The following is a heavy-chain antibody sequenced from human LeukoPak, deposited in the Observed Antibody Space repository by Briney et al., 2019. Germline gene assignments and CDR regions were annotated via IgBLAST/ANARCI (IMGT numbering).Heavy chain of an antibody. V-gene: IGHV4-59*01. Sequence: PSETLSLTCTVSGGSISSYYWSWIRQPPGKGLEWIGYIYCSGSTNYNPSLKSRVTISVDTSKNQFSLKLSSVTAADTAVYYCARTSPATPLLRYFDWSSSPMDVWGQGTTVTVSS. D-gene: IGHD3-9*01. J-gene: IGHJ6*02. CDR3: ARTSPATPLLRYFDWSSSPMDV. CDR1: GGSISSYY. CDR2: IYCSGST.